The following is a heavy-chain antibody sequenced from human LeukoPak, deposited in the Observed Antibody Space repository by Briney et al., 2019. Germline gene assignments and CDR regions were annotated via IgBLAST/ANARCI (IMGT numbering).Heavy chain of an antibody. Sequence: GGSLRLSCAASGFTFSRYGMHWVRQTPGKGLEWVAVISYDASNKYYADSVKGRFTISRDNSKNTLYLQMNSLRAEDTAVYFCARDRYSYGHYYYYMDVWGKGTTVTVSS. J-gene: IGHJ6*03. CDR2: ISYDASNK. V-gene: IGHV3-30*03. CDR1: GFTFSRYG. CDR3: ARDRYSYGHYYYYMDV. D-gene: IGHD5-18*01.